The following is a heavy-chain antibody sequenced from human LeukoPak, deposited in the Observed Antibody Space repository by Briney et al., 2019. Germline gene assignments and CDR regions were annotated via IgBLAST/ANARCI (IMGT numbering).Heavy chain of an antibody. V-gene: IGHV1-2*02. J-gene: IGHJ4*02. CDR2: INPNSGGT. Sequence: ASVKVSCKASGYTFTGYYMHWVRQAPGQGLEWMGWINPNSGGTNYAQKFQGRVTMTRDTSISTAYMELSRLISDDTAVYYCARGPPESLRFLEWNPPLHYWGQGTLVTVSS. CDR1: GYTFTGYY. CDR3: ARGPPESLRFLEWNPPLHY. D-gene: IGHD3-3*01.